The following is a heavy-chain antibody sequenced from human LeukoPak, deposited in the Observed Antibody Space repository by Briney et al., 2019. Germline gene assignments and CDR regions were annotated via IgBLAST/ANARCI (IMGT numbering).Heavy chain of an antibody. Sequence: GGSLRLSCAASGFTFSSYSVNWVRQAPGKGLEWVSSISSSSSYIYYADSVKGRFTISRDNAKNSLYLQMNSLRAEDTAVYYCARDYQLLSSWFDPWGQGTLVTVSS. CDR3: ARDYQLLSSWFDP. J-gene: IGHJ5*02. CDR2: ISSSSSYI. CDR1: GFTFSSYS. V-gene: IGHV3-21*01. D-gene: IGHD2-2*01.